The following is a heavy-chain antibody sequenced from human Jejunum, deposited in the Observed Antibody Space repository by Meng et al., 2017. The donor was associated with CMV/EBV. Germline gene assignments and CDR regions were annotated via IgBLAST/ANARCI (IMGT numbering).Heavy chain of an antibody. V-gene: IGHV4-4*07. CDR2: IQVIGHT. CDR1: GASIKNYN. J-gene: IGHJ4*02. CDR3: AGSRPGGGACDY. D-gene: IGHD3-16*01. Sequence: QVQQQESGPGLVKPSETLSLTCIAFGASIKNYNWNWVRQPAGQGLEWIGLIQVIGHTVYNPSLKSRVTVSLDASKSQFSLTLNSVTAADTATYYCAGSRPGGGACDYWGQGILVTVSS.